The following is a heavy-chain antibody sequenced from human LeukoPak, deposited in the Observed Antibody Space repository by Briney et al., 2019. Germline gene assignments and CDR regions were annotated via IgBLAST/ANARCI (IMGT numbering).Heavy chain of an antibody. Sequence: GGSLRLSCAASGFTFSSYGMHWVRQAPGKGLEWVAIISHDESNKYYADSVKGRFTISRDNSKNTLSLQMNSLRAEDTALYYCAKTGYCSGGNCYSGGIAYWGQGALVTVSS. V-gene: IGHV3-30*18. CDR1: GFTFSSYG. CDR2: ISHDESNK. D-gene: IGHD2-15*01. J-gene: IGHJ4*02. CDR3: AKTGYCSGGNCYSGGIAY.